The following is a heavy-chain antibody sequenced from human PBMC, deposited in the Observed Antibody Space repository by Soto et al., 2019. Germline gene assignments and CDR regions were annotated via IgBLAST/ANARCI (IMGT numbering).Heavy chain of an antibody. J-gene: IGHJ6*02. CDR2: ISAYSGNT. D-gene: IGHD3-9*01. CDR3: ARDGYDILTGFRDYGLDV. V-gene: IGHV1-18*01. CDR1: GYTFTSYG. Sequence: QAQLVQSGAEVKKPGASVKVSCKASGYTFTSYGLSWVRQAPGQGLEWMGWISAYSGNTNYAQKLKGRVTMTADTSTRIAYMELRSLRSDDTAVYCCARDGYDILTGFRDYGLDVWGQGTSVTVSS.